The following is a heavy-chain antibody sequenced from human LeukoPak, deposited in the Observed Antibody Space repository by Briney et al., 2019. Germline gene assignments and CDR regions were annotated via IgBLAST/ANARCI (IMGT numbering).Heavy chain of an antibody. CDR3: TTDQGAGAMVHY. CDR1: GFTFSNAW. Sequence: GGSLRLSCAASGFTFSNAWMSWVRQAPGKGLEWVGRIKSKADGGTTDYAAPVKGRFTISRDDSKNTLYLQMNSLKTEDTAVYYCTTDQGAGAMVHYWGQGTLVTVSS. D-gene: IGHD5-18*01. V-gene: IGHV3-15*01. CDR2: IKSKADGGTT. J-gene: IGHJ4*02.